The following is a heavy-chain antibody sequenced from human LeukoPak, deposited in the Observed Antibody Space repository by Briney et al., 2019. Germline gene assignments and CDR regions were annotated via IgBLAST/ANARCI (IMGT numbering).Heavy chain of an antibody. Sequence: GGSLRLSCTASGFTFSDHYMDWVRQAPGKGLEWVARIREKPHSYSTEYAASVRGRFTISRDDSRNSLYLQMSSLKTEDTAVYYCARGFRYGSNWGFDYWGQGTLVTVSS. V-gene: IGHV3-72*01. CDR1: GFTFSDHY. CDR2: IREKPHSYST. CDR3: ARGFRYGSNWGFDY. D-gene: IGHD5-24*01. J-gene: IGHJ4*02.